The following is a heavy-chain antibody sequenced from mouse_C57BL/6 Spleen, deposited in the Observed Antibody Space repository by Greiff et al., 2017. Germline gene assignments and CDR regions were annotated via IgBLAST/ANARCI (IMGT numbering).Heavy chain of an antibody. Sequence: QVHVKQSGPELVKPGASVKLSCKASGYTFTSYDINWVKQRPGQGLEWIGWIYPRDGSTKYNEKFKGKATLTVDTSASTAYMELHSLTSEYSAVYFCASGYDSPYYAMDDWGQGTSVTVSS. D-gene: IGHD2-4*01. CDR1: GYTFTSYD. CDR3: ASGYDSPYYAMDD. V-gene: IGHV1-85*01. CDR2: IYPRDGST. J-gene: IGHJ4*01.